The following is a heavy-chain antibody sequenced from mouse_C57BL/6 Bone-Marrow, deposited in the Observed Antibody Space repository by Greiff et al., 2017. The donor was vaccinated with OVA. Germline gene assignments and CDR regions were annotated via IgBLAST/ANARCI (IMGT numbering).Heavy chain of an antibody. CDR1: GFTFSSYG. D-gene: IGHD2-5*01. CDR3: ARVAYYSNPDDAMDY. V-gene: IGHV5-6*01. Sequence: EVHLVESGGDLVKPGGSLKLSCAASGFTFSSYGMSWVRQTPDKRLEWVATISSGGSYTYYPDSVKGRFTISRDNANNTLYLQMSSLKSEDTVMYDCARVAYYSNPDDAMDYWGQGTSVTVSS. CDR2: ISSGGSYT. J-gene: IGHJ4*01.